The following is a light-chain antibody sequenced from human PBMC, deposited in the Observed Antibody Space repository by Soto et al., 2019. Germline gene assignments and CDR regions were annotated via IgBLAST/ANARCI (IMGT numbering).Light chain of an antibody. CDR1: QGINSF. CDR3: QQLTNYRFT. V-gene: IGKV1-9*01. Sequence: IQLTQSPSSLSASVGDRVTITCRASQGINSFLAWYQQKPGKAPKLLIYGASTLQSGVPSRFSGSGSGTDFTLTISSVEPEDFATYYCQQLTNYRFTVGQGTKLQIK. CDR2: GAS. J-gene: IGKJ2*01.